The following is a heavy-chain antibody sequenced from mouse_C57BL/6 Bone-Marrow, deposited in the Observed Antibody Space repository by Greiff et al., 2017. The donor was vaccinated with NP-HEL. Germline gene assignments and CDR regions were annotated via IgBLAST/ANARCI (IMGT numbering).Heavy chain of an antibody. CDR2: IYPRDGSP. CDR3: ARAPANWDEDWYFDV. V-gene: IGHV1-78*01. J-gene: IGHJ1*03. CDR1: GYTFTDHT. D-gene: IGHD4-1*01. Sequence: QVQLQQSDAELVKPGASVKISCKVSGYTFTDHTIHFLKQRPEQGLEWIGYIYPRDGSPKYNEKFKGKATLTADKSSSTAYMQLNSLTSEDSAVYFCARAPANWDEDWYFDVWGTGTTVTVSS.